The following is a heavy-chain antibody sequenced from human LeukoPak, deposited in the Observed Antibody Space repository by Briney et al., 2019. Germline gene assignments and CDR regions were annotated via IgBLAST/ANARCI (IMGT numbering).Heavy chain of an antibody. CDR2: IYYSGST. V-gene: IGHV4-38-2*02. CDR3: ARVRPDGDYFDY. J-gene: IGHJ4*02. Sequence: SETLSLTCTVSGYSISSGNYWGWIRQPPGKGLEWIGSIYYSGSTYYNPSLKSRVTISVDTSKNQFSLKLSSVTAADTAVYYCARVRPDGDYFDYWGQGTLVTVSS. D-gene: IGHD1-1*01. CDR1: GYSISSGNY.